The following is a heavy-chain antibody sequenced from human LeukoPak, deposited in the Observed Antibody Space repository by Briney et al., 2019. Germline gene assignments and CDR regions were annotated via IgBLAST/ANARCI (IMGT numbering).Heavy chain of an antibody. Sequence: GGSLRLSCAASGFTFSSYDMHWVRQATGKGLEWVSTIGTAADTYYPGSVKGRFTISRENSKNSFYLQMNSLRAGDTAVYYCARSAPGDSYFDYWGQGTLVTVSS. CDR3: ARSAPGDSYFDY. CDR2: IGTAADT. CDR1: GFTFSSYD. D-gene: IGHD4-17*01. V-gene: IGHV3-13*01. J-gene: IGHJ4*02.